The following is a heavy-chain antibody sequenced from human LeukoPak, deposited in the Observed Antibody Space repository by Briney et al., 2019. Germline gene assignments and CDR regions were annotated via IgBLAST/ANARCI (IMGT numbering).Heavy chain of an antibody. CDR2: IYSGGST. D-gene: IGHD4-17*01. CDR1: GFTVSSNY. CDR3: STYGY. Sequence: GGSLRLSCAASGFTVSSNYMSWVRQAPGKGLEWVSVIYSGGSTYYADSVKGRFTISRDNAKNSLYLQMDTLRVEDTGVYYCSTYGYWGQGTLVTVSS. J-gene: IGHJ4*02. V-gene: IGHV3-53*01.